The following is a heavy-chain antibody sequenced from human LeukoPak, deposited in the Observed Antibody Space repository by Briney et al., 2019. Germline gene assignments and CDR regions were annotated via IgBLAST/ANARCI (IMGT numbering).Heavy chain of an antibody. J-gene: IGHJ3*02. CDR2: ISYDGSNK. CDR1: GFTFSSYG. CDR3: AKRGRKGYSYGSDAFDI. Sequence: GRSLRLSCAASGFTFSSYGMHWVRQAPGKGLEWVAVISYDGSNKYYADSVKGRFTISRDNSKNTLYLQMNSLRAEDTAVYYCAKRGRKGYSYGSDAFDIWGQGTMVTVSP. V-gene: IGHV3-30*18. D-gene: IGHD5-18*01.